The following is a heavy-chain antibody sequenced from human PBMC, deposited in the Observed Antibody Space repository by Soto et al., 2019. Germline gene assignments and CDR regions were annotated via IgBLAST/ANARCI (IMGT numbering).Heavy chain of an antibody. CDR1: GYTFTSYA. CDR3: ARLEVRGVNSDY. Sequence: GASVKVSCKASGYTFTSYAVHWVRQAPGQRLEWMGWINAGNGNTKYSQKFQGRVTITRDTSASTAYMELSSLRSEDTAVYYCARLEVRGVNSDYCGQGTLVTVSS. CDR2: INAGNGNT. J-gene: IGHJ4*02. D-gene: IGHD3-10*01. V-gene: IGHV1-3*01.